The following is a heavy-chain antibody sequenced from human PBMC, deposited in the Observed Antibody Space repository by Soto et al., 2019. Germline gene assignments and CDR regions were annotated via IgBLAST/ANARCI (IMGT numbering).Heavy chain of an antibody. Sequence: ASVKVSCKASGYTFTRYYMHWVRQAPGQGLEWMGIINPSGGSTSYAQKFQGRVTMTRDTSTSTVYMELSSLRSEDTAVYYCARDLSSNYGGNSGGYFQHWGQGTLVTVSS. CDR1: GYTFTRYY. CDR3: ARDLSSNYGGNSGGYFQH. D-gene: IGHD4-17*01. J-gene: IGHJ1*01. CDR2: INPSGGST. V-gene: IGHV1-46*01.